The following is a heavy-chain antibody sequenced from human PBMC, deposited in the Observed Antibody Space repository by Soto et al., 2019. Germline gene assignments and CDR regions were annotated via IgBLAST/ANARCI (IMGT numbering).Heavy chain of an antibody. CDR2: IFSNDEK. CDR1: GFSLSSTTVG. J-gene: IGHJ6*02. Sequence: SGPTLVNPTQTLTLTCSASGFSLSSTTVGVTWIRQPPGKALEWLAHIFSNDEKSYSTSLKSRLTISKDSSKSQVVLTMTNMEPVDTATYYCARIPYHRLYGMDVWGQGTTVTVSS. D-gene: IGHD2-2*01. V-gene: IGHV2-26*01. CDR3: ARIPYHRLYGMDV.